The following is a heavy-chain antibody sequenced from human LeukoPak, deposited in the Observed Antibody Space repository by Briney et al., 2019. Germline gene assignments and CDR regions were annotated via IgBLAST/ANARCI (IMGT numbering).Heavy chain of an antibody. Sequence: SQTLSLTCAISGDSVSSNSVTWHWIRQSPSRGLEWLGRTYYRSRWYNDYAVSVKGRITINPDTSKNQFSLQPNSVTPEDTAVYYCARDGGYRFDYWGQGSLVTVSS. V-gene: IGHV6-1*01. D-gene: IGHD5-18*01. CDR3: ARDGGYRFDY. J-gene: IGHJ4*02. CDR1: GDSVSSNSVT. CDR2: TYYRSRWYN.